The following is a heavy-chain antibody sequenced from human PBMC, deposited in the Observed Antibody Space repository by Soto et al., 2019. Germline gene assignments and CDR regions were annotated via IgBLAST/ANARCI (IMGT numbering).Heavy chain of an antibody. J-gene: IGHJ3*02. Sequence: SETLSLTCTVSGDSISSSNSHWGWTRQPPGKGLEYIGSVYYGGAIFYSGNIYYNPSLKSRVTISVDTSKNQFSLRLSSVTAADTGVYYCVRYDRINMKPYSPEGFHIWGQGAMVTVSS. V-gene: IGHV4-39*01. CDR1: GDSISSSNSH. D-gene: IGHD3-3*02. CDR2: VYYGGAIFYSGNI. CDR3: VRYDRINMKPYSPEGFHI.